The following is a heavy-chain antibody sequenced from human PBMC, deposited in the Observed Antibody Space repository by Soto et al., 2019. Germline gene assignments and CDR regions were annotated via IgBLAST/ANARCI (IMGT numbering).Heavy chain of an antibody. V-gene: IGHV3-7*03. J-gene: IGHJ3*01. CDR1: GFTFSIYG. Sequence: EERLVESGGGLVQPGGPLGPSCAASGFTFSIYGMPGSRQAQGKGLEWVANIKKDESKKSYLDSVRGRFTIPRDNAKNSLYLQMDSLTAEDTALYYCARDVSPGSSSWYFDAFDLWGQGTMVTVSS. CDR2: IKKDESKK. CDR3: ARDVSPGSSSWYFDAFDL. D-gene: IGHD6-13*01.